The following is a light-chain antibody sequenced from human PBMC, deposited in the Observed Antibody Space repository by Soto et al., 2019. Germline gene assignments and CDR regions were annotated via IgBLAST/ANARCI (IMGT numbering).Light chain of an antibody. CDR1: SSDVGGYNY. Sequence: QSALTQPPSASGSPGQSVTISCTGTSSDVGGYNYVSWYQQRPGKAPKLIIYEVNKRPSGVPDRVFASKSDTTASLTVSGLQAEDEADYYCSSFAGTNSFVFGTGTKVTVL. CDR3: SSFAGTNSFV. CDR2: EVN. J-gene: IGLJ1*01. V-gene: IGLV2-8*01.